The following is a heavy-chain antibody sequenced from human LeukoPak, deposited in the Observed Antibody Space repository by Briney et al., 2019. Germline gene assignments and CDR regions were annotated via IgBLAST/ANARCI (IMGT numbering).Heavy chain of an antibody. V-gene: IGHV4-59*01. J-gene: IGHJ3*02. CDR2: VFYSGST. CDR3: AGDAVTYEAVDI. Sequence: PSETLCLSCTVSGVSITNYYWNWIRQPPGKGLEWIGYVFYSGSTNYNPSLKSRVTILVDTSTNQFSLKLTSVTAADTALFYYAGDAVTYEAVDIWGQGTMVTVSS. CDR1: GVSITNYY. D-gene: IGHD2-21*02.